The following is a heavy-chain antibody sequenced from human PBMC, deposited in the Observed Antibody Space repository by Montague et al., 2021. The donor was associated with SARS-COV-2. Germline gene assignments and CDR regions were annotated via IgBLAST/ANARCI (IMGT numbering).Heavy chain of an antibody. J-gene: IGHJ3*02. V-gene: IGHV4-34*01. CDR1: GGSFSGYY. D-gene: IGHD3-22*01. CDR2: IYYSGCT. Sequence: SETLSLTCAVYGGSFSGYYWSWIRQPPGKGLEWIGSIYYSGCTYCNPSLKSRVTISVDTSKNQFSLKLSSVTAADTAVYYCASPTYYYDSSGSDAFDIWGQGTMVTVSS. CDR3: ASPTYYYDSSGSDAFDI.